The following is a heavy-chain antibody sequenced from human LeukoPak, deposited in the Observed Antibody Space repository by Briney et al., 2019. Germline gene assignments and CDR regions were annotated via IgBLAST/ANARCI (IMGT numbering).Heavy chain of an antibody. Sequence: ASVKVSCTASGYPFISYPITWVRQVPGQGLEWMGWISNYNGNTKSARKFQGRVTMTTDTSTNTAYMELRSLTSDDAAMYYCARVRDSGYDENDYWGQGTLVTVFS. CDR1: GYPFISYP. V-gene: IGHV1-18*04. J-gene: IGHJ4*02. CDR3: ARVRDSGYDENDY. D-gene: IGHD5-12*01. CDR2: ISNYNGNT.